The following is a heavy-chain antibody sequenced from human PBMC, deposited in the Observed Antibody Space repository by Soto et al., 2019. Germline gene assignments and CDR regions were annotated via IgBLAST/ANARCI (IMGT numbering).Heavy chain of an antibody. J-gene: IGHJ1*01. Sequence: SETLSLTCTVSGGSISSYYWSWIRQPPGKGLEWIGYIYYSGSTNYNPSLKSRVTISVDTSKNQFSLKLSSVTAADTAVYYCAVADGYNSAEYFQHWGQGTLVTVS. CDR3: AVADGYNSAEYFQH. CDR1: GGSISSYY. V-gene: IGHV4-59*01. CDR2: IYYSGST. D-gene: IGHD5-12*01.